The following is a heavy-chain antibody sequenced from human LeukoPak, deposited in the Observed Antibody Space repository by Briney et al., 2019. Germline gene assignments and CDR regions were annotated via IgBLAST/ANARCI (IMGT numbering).Heavy chain of an antibody. CDR1: GGSISSGDYY. J-gene: IGHJ4*02. CDR2: IYHSGST. D-gene: IGHD1-26*01. V-gene: IGHV4-30-4*01. CDR3: ARDQLDSGSSSMDY. Sequence: SQTLSLTCTVSGGSISSGDYYWSWIRQPPGKGLEWIGYIYHSGSTYYNPSLKSRVTISVDRSKNQFSLKLSSVTAADTAVYYCARDQLDSGSSSMDYWGQGTLVTVSS.